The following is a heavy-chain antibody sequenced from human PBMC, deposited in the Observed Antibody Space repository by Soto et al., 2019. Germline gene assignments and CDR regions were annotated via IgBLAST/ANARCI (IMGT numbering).Heavy chain of an antibody. CDR3: ARYGAVAGLDY. D-gene: IGHD6-19*01. CDR2: INPSGGST. J-gene: IGHJ4*02. CDR1: GYTFTSYY. V-gene: IGHV1-46*01. Sequence: GASVKVSCKASGYTFTSYYMHWVRQAPGQGLEWMGIINPSGGSTIYAQKFQGRVTMTRDTSTSTVYMELSSLRSEDTAVYYCARYGAVAGLDYWGQGTLVTVSS.